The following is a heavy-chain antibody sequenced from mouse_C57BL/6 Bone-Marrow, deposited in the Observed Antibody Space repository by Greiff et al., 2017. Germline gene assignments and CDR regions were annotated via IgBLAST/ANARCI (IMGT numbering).Heavy chain of an antibody. CDR1: GYTFTSYW. J-gene: IGHJ3*01. CDR3: ARASSGYVWFAY. V-gene: IGHV1-55*01. CDR2: IYPGSGST. D-gene: IGHD3-2*02. Sequence: QVQLQQSGAELVKPGASVKMSCKASGYTFTSYWITWVKQRPGQGLEWIGDIYPGSGSTNYNEKFKSKATLTVDTSSSTAYMQLSSLTSEDSAVYYCARASSGYVWFAYWGQGTLVTVSA.